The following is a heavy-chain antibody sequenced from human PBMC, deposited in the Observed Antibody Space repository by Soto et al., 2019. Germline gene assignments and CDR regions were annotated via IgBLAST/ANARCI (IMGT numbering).Heavy chain of an antibody. V-gene: IGHV4-39*01. CDR3: ARQGFYSRSSRGMYYFDY. CDR1: VVSISSSSYY. J-gene: IGHJ4*02. D-gene: IGHD6-6*01. CDR2: IYYSGST. Sequence: ASETLSLTCTFSVVSISSSSYYCGWIRQPPWKGLEWIGSIYYSGSTYYNPSLKSRVTISVDTSKNQFSLKLSSVTAADTAVYYCARQGFYSRSSRGMYYFDYLGQGTLFSGSS.